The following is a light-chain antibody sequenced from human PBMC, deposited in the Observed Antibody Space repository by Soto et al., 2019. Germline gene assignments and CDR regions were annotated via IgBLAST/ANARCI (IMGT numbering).Light chain of an antibody. CDR1: SSKIGSNY. CDR3: AAWDDSPSGVV. J-gene: IGLJ2*01. V-gene: IGLV1-47*01. Sequence: QTVVTQPPSASGTPGQRVTISCSGSSSKIGSNYVYWYQQLPGTAPKLLIYGNNQRPSGVPDRFSGSKSGTSASLAISGLRSEDEADYYCAAWDDSPSGVVFGGGTKLTVL. CDR2: GNN.